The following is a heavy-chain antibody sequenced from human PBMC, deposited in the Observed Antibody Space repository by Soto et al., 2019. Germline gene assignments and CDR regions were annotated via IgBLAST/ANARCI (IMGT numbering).Heavy chain of an antibody. V-gene: IGHV4-39*01. CDR1: GGFVSSSSYS. J-gene: IGHJ6*02. D-gene: IGHD2-2*03. CDR3: ARLNGYCISTNCHGYYGMDV. Sequence: NPSETLSLTCSVSGGFVSSSSYSWGWIRQSPGKGLEWIGTMYSSENTYYNPSLLSRVTISVDTSKNEFSLRLSSVTAADTAVYYCARLNGYCISTNCHGYYGMDVWGQGTTVTVSS. CDR2: MYSSENT.